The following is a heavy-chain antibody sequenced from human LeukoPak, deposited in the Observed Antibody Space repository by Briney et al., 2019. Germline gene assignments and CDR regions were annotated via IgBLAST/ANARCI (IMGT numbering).Heavy chain of an antibody. CDR1: GYTFTGYY. CDR2: INPNSGGT. D-gene: IGHD3-10*01. CDR3: ARDPGYYGSGSQNWFDP. V-gene: IGHV1-2*02. Sequence: ASVKVSCKASGYTFTGYYMHWVRQAPGQGLEWMGWINPNSGGTNYAQKFQGRVTMTRDTSISTAYMELSRLRSDDTAVYYCARDPGYYGSGSQNWFDPWGQGTLVTVSS. J-gene: IGHJ5*02.